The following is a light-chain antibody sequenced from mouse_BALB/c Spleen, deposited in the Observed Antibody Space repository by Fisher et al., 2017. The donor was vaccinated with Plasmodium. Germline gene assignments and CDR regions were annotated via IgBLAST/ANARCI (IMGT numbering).Light chain of an antibody. J-gene: IGKJ4*01. V-gene: IGKV5-39*01. CDR1: QSFRDY. CDR3: WQGTHFPFT. Sequence: SQSFRDYLHWFQRKSHESPGLLIKCASQSISGIPSRFSGSGSGTDFTLKISRVEAEDLGVYYCWQGTHFPFTFGSGTKLEIK. CDR2: CAS.